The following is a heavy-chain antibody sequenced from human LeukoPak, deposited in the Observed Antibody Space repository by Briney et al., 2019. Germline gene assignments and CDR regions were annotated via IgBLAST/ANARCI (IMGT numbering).Heavy chain of an antibody. V-gene: IGHV3-30*18. J-gene: IGHJ6*04. CDR3: ANFRIGISGVAPLDV. D-gene: IGHD3-3*01. CDR2: ISYDGSNK. CDR1: GFTFSSYG. Sequence: GGSLRLSCAASGFTFSSYGMHWVRQAPGKGLEWVAVISYDGSNKYYADSVKGRFTISRDNSKNTLYLQMNSLRAEDTAVYYCANFRIGISGVAPLDVWGKGTTVTVSS.